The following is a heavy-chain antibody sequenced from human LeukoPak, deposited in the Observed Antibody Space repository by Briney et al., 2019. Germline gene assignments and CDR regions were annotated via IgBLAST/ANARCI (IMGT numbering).Heavy chain of an antibody. CDR1: GFTFDDYA. V-gene: IGHV3-9*01. CDR2: ISLNSGSI. J-gene: IGHJ4*02. D-gene: IGHD3-3*01. CDR3: AKDWLDFWSGYYTYFDY. Sequence: GGSLRLSCAASGFTFDDYAMHWVRQAPGKGLEWVSGISLNSGSIGYADSVKGRFTISRDNAKNSLYLQMNSLRAEDTALYYCAKDWLDFWSGYYTYFDYWGQGTLVTVSS.